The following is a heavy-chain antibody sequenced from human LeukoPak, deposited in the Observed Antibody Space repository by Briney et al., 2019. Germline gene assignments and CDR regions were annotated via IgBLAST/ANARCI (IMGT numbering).Heavy chain of an antibody. J-gene: IGHJ4*02. CDR2: INPNSGGT. CDR3: AVSSWYGATSDY. CDR1: GFTFTAYH. Sequence: ASVKVSCKASGFTFTAYHMHWVRQAPGQGLEWMGWINPNSGGTNYAQKFRGRVTMTRDTSISTAYMELSRLRSDDTAVYYCAVSSWYGATSDYWGQGTLVTVSS. D-gene: IGHD6-13*01. V-gene: IGHV1-2*02.